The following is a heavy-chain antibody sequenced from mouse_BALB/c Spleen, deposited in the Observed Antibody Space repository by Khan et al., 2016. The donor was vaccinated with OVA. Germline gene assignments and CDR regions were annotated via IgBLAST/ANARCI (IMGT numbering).Heavy chain of an antibody. CDR2: INPATDYT. V-gene: IGHV1-7*01. CDR3: VNHCSSSAWFTY. D-gene: IGHD1-1*01. CDR1: GYIFTSYW. Sequence: QVQLKQSGAELAKPGASVKMSCKASGYIFTSYWMHWVKQRPGQGLEWIGYINPATDYTEYNQKFKNKATLTVDKSSSTAYMQLSSLTSEDSAVYYCVNHCSSSAWFTYWGQGTPVTVSA. J-gene: IGHJ3*01.